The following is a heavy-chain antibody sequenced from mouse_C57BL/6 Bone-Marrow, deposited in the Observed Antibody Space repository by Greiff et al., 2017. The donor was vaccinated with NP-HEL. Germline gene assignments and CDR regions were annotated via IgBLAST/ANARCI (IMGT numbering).Heavy chain of an antibody. V-gene: IGHV1-69*01. CDR2: IDPSDSYT. Sequence: QVQLKQPGAELVMPGASVKLSCKASGYTFTSYWMHWVKQRPGQGLEWIGEIDPSDSYTNYNQKFKGKSTLTVDKSSSTAYMQLSRLTSEDSAVYYCARYQTYGSSYWYFGVWGTGTTVTVSS. CDR1: GYTFTSYW. CDR3: ARYQTYGSSYWYFGV. D-gene: IGHD1-1*01. J-gene: IGHJ1*03.